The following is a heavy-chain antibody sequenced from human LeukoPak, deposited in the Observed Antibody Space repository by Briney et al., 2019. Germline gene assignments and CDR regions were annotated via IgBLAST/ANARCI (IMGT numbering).Heavy chain of an antibody. CDR2: FDPEDGET. J-gene: IGHJ4*02. Sequence: GASVKVSCKVSGYTLAELSIHWVRQAPGKGLEWMGGFDPEDGETIYAQKFQGRVTMTEDTSTDTAYMELSSLRSEDTAVYYCATDQLGRGYPLDYWGQGTLVTVSS. V-gene: IGHV1-24*01. CDR1: GYTLAELS. CDR3: ATDQLGRGYPLDY. D-gene: IGHD3-22*01.